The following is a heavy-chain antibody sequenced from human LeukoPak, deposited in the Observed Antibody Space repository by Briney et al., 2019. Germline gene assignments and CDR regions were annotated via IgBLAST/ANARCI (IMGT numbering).Heavy chain of an antibody. D-gene: IGHD3-10*01. CDR3: ARGQINYYGSGSYYNYYYMDV. V-gene: IGHV1-69*13. CDR2: IIPLSGTA. Sequence: SVKVSCKASGGTFTSYAISWVRQAPGQGLEWMGGIIPLSGTANYAQKFQGRVTITADESTSKAYMELSSLRSEDTAVYYCARGQINYYGSGSYYNYYYMDVWGKGTTVTVSS. CDR1: GGTFTSYA. J-gene: IGHJ6*03.